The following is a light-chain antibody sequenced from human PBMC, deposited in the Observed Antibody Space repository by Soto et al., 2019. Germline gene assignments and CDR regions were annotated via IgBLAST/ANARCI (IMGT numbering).Light chain of an antibody. Sequence: DIQMTQSPSILSASVGDSVTITCRASQTIDSWVAWYQQKPGKAPKLLVYDATSLESGVSSRFSGSGYGTEFTLTISSLQPDDFATYYCQQYNSYPWTFGQGTKVDIK. J-gene: IGKJ1*01. CDR2: DAT. CDR3: QQYNSYPWT. CDR1: QTIDSW. V-gene: IGKV1-5*01.